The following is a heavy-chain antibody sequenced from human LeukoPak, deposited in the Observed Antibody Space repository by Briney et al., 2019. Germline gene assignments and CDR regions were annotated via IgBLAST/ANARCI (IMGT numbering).Heavy chain of an antibody. V-gene: IGHV4-30-4*08. CDR1: GGSISSGDYY. CDR3: ARAGINNWFDP. CDR2: IYYSGSP. J-gene: IGHJ5*02. Sequence: PSQTLSLTCTVSGGSISSGDYYWSWIRQPLGKGLEWIGYIYYSGSPYYNPSLKRRVTISVDTSKNQFSPKLSSVTAADTAVYYCARAGINNWFDPWGQGTLVTVSS. D-gene: IGHD6-13*01.